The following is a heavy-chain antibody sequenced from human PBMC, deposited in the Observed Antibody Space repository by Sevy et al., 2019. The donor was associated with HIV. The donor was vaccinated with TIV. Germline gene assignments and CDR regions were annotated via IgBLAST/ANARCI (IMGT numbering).Heavy chain of an antibody. D-gene: IGHD3-16*01. J-gene: IGHJ4*02. CDR3: AKGPSPMITFGGVADY. V-gene: IGHV3-30*02. Sequence: GGSLRLSCAASGFTFSRYGMHWVRQAPGKGLEWVAFIRYDGSTKYYTEYVKGLFTISRDNSKNTLYLQMNSLRTEDTAGYYCAKGPSPMITFGGVADYWGQGTLVTVSS. CDR1: GFTFSRYG. CDR2: IRYDGSTK.